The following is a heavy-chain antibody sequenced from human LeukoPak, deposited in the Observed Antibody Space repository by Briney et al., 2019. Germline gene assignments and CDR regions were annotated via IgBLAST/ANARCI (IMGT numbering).Heavy chain of an antibody. CDR2: ISYDGSNK. Sequence: GGSLRLSCEASGFTFSSYGMHWVRQAPGQGLGGLAVISYDGSNKYYADSVKGRFTISRDNSKNTLYLQMNSLRAEDTAVYYCAKGTDPQQLVLFDYWGQGTLVTVSS. CDR3: AKGTDPQQLVLFDY. V-gene: IGHV3-30*18. CDR1: GFTFSSYG. D-gene: IGHD6-13*01. J-gene: IGHJ4*02.